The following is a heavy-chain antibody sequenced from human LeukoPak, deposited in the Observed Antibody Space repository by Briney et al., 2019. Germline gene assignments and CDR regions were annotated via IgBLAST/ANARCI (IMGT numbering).Heavy chain of an antibody. V-gene: IGHV3-23*01. CDR2: ISGSGGST. D-gene: IGHD5-18*01. CDR3: AKDRFDSYGPFDY. CDR1: GFTFSSYA. J-gene: IGHJ4*02. Sequence: GGSLRLSCAASGFTFSSYAMSWVRQVPGKGLEWVALISGSGGSTYYADSVKGRFTISRDNSKNTLYLQMNSLRAEDTALYYCAKDRFDSYGPFDYWGQGTLVTVSS.